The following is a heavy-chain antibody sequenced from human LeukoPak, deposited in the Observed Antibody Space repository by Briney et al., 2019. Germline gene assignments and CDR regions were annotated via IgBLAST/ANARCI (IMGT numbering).Heavy chain of an antibody. Sequence: ASVKVSCKASGYTFTSYGISWVRQAPGQGLEWMGWISAYNGNTNYAQKLQGRVTMTTDTSTSTAYMELRSLRSDDTAVYYCARGVRYCSGTSCRNWFDPWGQGTLVTVSS. D-gene: IGHD2-2*01. V-gene: IGHV1-18*01. J-gene: IGHJ5*02. CDR1: GYTFTSYG. CDR3: ARGVRYCSGTSCRNWFDP. CDR2: ISAYNGNT.